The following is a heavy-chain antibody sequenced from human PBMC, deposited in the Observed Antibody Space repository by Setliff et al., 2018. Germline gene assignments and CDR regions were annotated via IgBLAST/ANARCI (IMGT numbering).Heavy chain of an antibody. V-gene: IGHV3-49*04. CDR2: IRSKAYGGTT. CDR3: TRDSKWELLRVFDY. J-gene: IGHJ4*02. Sequence: GGSLRLSCTASGFTFGDYAMSWVRQAPGKGLEWVGFIRSKAYGGTTEYAAPVKGRFTISRDDSKSIAYLQMNSLKTEDTAVYYCTRDSKWELLRVFDYWGQGTLVTVSS. D-gene: IGHD1-26*01. CDR1: GFTFGDYA.